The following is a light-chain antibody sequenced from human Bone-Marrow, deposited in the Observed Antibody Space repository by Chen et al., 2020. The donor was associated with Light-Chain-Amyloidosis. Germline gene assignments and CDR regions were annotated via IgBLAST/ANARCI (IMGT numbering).Light chain of an antibody. V-gene: IGLV2-14*01. CDR3: SSFTSSSSYV. J-gene: IGLJ1*01. CDR2: SVS. Sequence: QSALTQPASVSGSPGQSITISCTGTSGDVGTYNYVSWYQQHQGKAPKVMIYSVSNRPSGVSNRFSGSKSGNTASLTISGLQAEDEADYYCSSFTSSSSYVFGPGTKVTVL. CDR1: SGDVGTYNY.